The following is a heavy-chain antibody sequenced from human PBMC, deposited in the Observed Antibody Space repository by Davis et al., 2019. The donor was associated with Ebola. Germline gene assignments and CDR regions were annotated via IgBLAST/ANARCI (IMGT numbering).Heavy chain of an antibody. CDR3: AKITIFGVVGGYYGMDV. J-gene: IGHJ6*02. V-gene: IGHV4-59*08. CDR2: IYYSGST. CDR1: GGSISSYY. Sequence: SETLSLTCTVSGGSISSYYWSWIRQPPGKGLEWIGYIYYSGSTNYNPSLKSRVTISVDTSKNQFSLKLSSVTAADTAVYYCAKITIFGVVGGYYGMDVWGQGTTVTVSS. D-gene: IGHD3-3*01.